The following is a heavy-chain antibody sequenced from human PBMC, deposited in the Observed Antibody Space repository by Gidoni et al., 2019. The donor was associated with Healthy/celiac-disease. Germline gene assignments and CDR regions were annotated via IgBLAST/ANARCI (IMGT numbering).Heavy chain of an antibody. J-gene: IGHJ4*02. Sequence: EVQLLESGGGLVQPGGSLRLSCAASGFTFSSYAMSWVRQAPGQGLEWVSAISGSGGSTYYADSVKGRFTISRDNSKNTLYLQMNSLRAEDTAVYYCAKGDRSITIFGVVIPTLFDYWGQGTLVTVSS. V-gene: IGHV3-23*01. CDR1: GFTFSSYA. D-gene: IGHD3-3*01. CDR2: ISGSGGST. CDR3: AKGDRSITIFGVVIPTLFDY.